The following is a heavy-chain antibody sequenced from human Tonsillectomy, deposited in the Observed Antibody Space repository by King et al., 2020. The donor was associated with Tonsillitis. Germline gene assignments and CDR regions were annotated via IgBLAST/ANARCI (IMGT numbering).Heavy chain of an antibody. Sequence: VQLVQSGAEVKKPGSSVKVSCKASGGTFSSYAISWVRQAPGQGLEWMGRIIPILGMANYAQKFQGRVTITADKSTSTAYMELSSLRSEDTAVYYCAREGVYYYYGMDVWGQGTTVTVSS. J-gene: IGHJ6*02. CDR1: GGTFSSYA. D-gene: IGHD3-16*01. CDR2: IIPILGMA. V-gene: IGHV1-69*04. CDR3: AREGVYYYYGMDV.